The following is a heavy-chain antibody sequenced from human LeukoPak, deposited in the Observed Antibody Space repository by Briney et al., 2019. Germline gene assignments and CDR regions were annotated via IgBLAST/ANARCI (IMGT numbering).Heavy chain of an antibody. CDR1: GGSIRSYY. Sequence: PSETLSLTCTVSGGSIRSYYWSWIRQPAGKGLEWIGRIYTSGSTNYNPSLKSRVTMSVDTSKNQFSLKLSSVTAADTAVYYCAKERDKQQLVYDYWGQGTLVTVSS. V-gene: IGHV4-4*07. CDR3: AKERDKQQLVYDY. J-gene: IGHJ4*02. D-gene: IGHD6-13*01. CDR2: IYTSGST.